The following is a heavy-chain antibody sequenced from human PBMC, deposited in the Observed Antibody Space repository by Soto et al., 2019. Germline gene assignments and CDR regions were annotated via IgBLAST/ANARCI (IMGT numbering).Heavy chain of an antibody. Sequence: EVHLLESGGNVVQPGGSLGLSFAASGSTFSIYAITWVRQAPGKGLEWVSSISANGGNTYYADSVKGRFTISRDRSKNTLYLQLDSLRVEDTAIYYCAKDLSSLGWLALGAPFDSWGQGTLVTVSS. CDR2: ISANGGNT. J-gene: IGHJ4*02. V-gene: IGHV3-23*01. CDR3: AKDLSSLGWLALGAPFDS. D-gene: IGHD5-18*01. CDR1: GSTFSIYA.